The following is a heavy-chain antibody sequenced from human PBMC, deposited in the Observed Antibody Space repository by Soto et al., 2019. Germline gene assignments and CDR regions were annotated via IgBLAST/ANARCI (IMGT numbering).Heavy chain of an antibody. CDR3: TTVGLGSLLWFGESLLYYFDS. Sequence: PGGSLRLSCAASGFTFSNAWMSWVRQAPGKGLEWVGRIKSKTDGGTTDYAAPVKGRFTISRDDSKNTLYLQMNSLKTEDTAVYYCTTVGLGSLLWFGESLLYYFDSWGQGTLVTVSS. V-gene: IGHV3-15*01. CDR2: IKSKTDGGTT. D-gene: IGHD3-10*01. J-gene: IGHJ4*02. CDR1: GFTFSNAW.